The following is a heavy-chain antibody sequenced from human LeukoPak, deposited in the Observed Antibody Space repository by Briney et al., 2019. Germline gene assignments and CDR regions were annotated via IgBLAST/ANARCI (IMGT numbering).Heavy chain of an antibody. CDR3: ARHDFWSGFDY. CDR2: IFYNGRT. Sequence: SETLSLTCTVSGRSIDNYYWGWIRQSPGKGLEYIANIFYNGRTNYNLSLKSRVTISVDTSKNQFSLKRSYVTAADTAVYYCARHDFWSGFDYWGQGALVTVSS. D-gene: IGHD3-3*01. V-gene: IGHV4-59*08. J-gene: IGHJ4*02. CDR1: GRSIDNYY.